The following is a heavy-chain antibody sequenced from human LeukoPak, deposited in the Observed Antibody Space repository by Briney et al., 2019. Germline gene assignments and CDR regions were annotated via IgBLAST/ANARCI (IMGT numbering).Heavy chain of an antibody. D-gene: IGHD2-15*01. Sequence: GGSLRLSCAASGFTFSSYAMHWVRQAPGKGLEWVAVISYDGSNKYYADSVKGRFTISRDNSKNTLYLQMNSLRAEDTAVYYCARDFRPLGYCSGGSCYCDYWGQGTLVTVSS. J-gene: IGHJ4*02. CDR3: ARDFRPLGYCSGGSCYCDY. CDR1: GFTFSSYA. V-gene: IGHV3-30-3*01. CDR2: ISYDGSNK.